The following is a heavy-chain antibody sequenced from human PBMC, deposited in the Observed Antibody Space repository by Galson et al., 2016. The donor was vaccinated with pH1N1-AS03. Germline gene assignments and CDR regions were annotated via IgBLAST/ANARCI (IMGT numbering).Heavy chain of an antibody. Sequence: TLSLTCTVSGDSITSYYWSWIRQPPGKGLEWLAYVYYTGATSYNPSLKSRVTISLDTSKSQFSLKLSSVTAADTAVYYCAREWSAFDFWGQGTVVTVSS. CDR1: GDSITSYY. V-gene: IGHV4-59*01. D-gene: IGHD2-15*01. CDR2: VYYTGAT. J-gene: IGHJ3*01. CDR3: AREWSAFDF.